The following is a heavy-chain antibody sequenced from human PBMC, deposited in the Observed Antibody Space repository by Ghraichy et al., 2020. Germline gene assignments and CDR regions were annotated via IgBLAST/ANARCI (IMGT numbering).Heavy chain of an antibody. CDR2: IKQDGSEK. CDR3: ARDYNMVYSSSWYPPNYYGMYV. V-gene: IGHV3-7*01. Sequence: GGSLRLSCAASGFTFSSYWMSWVRQAPGKGLEWVANIKQDGSEKYYEDSVKGRFTISRDNAKNSLYLQMNSLRAEDTAVYYCARDYNMVYSSSWYPPNYYGMYVWGQGTTVTVSS. D-gene: IGHD6-13*01. CDR1: GFTFSSYW. J-gene: IGHJ6*02.